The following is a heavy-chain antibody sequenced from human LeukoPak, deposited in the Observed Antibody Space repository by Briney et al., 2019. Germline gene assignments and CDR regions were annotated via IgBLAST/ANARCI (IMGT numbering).Heavy chain of an antibody. CDR3: GREGGGKQITGAYYYYCMDV. J-gene: IGHJ6*03. V-gene: IGHV1-18*01. CDR1: GYTYTSYV. CDR2: ISAYNGNT. Sequence: ASVKVSCKASGYTYTSYVIIWVRQAPGQGLEWMGWISAYNGNTNYVKKLQGRVTMTKNTSTSTAYMELRRLRADDTALYYWGREGGGKQITGAYYYYCMDVWGKGTTVTVSS. D-gene: IGHD1-14*01.